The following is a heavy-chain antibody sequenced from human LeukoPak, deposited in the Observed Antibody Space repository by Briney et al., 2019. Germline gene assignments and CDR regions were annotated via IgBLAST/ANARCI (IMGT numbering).Heavy chain of an antibody. J-gene: IGHJ6*02. Sequence: GGSLRLSCAASGFTFSSYGMHWVRQAPGKGLEWVAVIWYDGSNKYYADSVKGRSTISRDNSKNTLYLQMNSLRAEDTAVYYCAKSQGIAAAGDNVYYYGMDVWGQGTTVTVSS. V-gene: IGHV3-33*06. CDR2: IWYDGSNK. D-gene: IGHD6-13*01. CDR1: GFTFSSYG. CDR3: AKSQGIAAAGDNVYYYGMDV.